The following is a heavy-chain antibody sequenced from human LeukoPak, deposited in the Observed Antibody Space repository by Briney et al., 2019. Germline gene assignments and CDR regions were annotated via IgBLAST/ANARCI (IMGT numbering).Heavy chain of an antibody. V-gene: IGHV4-59*08. Sequence: SETLSLTCTVSGVSINTYFWSWIRQPPGKGLEWIGYVYYNGITNYNPSLKSRVTISVDTSKNQFSLRLSSVTAADTAVYYCARQRYYGSGSYSLNWFDPWGQGTLVTVSS. D-gene: IGHD3-10*01. CDR2: VYYNGIT. CDR3: ARQRYYGSGSYSLNWFDP. CDR1: GVSINTYF. J-gene: IGHJ5*02.